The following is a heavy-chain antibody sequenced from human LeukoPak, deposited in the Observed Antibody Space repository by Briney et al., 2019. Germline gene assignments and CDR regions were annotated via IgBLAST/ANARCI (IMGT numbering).Heavy chain of an antibody. Sequence: GGSLRLSCSASGFTFSSYAMHWVRQAPGKGLEYVSAISSNGGSTYYADSVKGRFTISRDNSKNTLYLQMSSLRAEDTAVYYCVKARCSGGSCYSAPFDYWGQGTLVTVSS. V-gene: IGHV3-64D*06. D-gene: IGHD2-15*01. CDR1: GFTFSSYA. CDR3: VKARCSGGSCYSAPFDY. CDR2: ISSNGGST. J-gene: IGHJ4*02.